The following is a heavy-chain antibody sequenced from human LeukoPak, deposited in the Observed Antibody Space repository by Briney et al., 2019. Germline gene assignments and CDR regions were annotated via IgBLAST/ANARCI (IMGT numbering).Heavy chain of an antibody. Sequence: SVKVSCKASGGTFSSYAISWVRQAPGQGLELRGGIIPIFGTANYAQKFQGRATITTDESTSTAYMELSSLRSEDTAVYYCASSGDGIAVAGTMNDYWGQGTLVTVSS. D-gene: IGHD6-19*01. J-gene: IGHJ4*02. CDR3: ASSGDGIAVAGTMNDY. CDR1: GGTFSSYA. V-gene: IGHV1-69*05. CDR2: IIPIFGTA.